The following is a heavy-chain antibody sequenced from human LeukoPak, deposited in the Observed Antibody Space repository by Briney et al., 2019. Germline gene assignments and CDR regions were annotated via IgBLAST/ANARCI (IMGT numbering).Heavy chain of an antibody. CDR3: ARGYYYDSSGYWHFDY. CDR2: ISSSSSTI. J-gene: IGHJ4*02. D-gene: IGHD3-22*01. Sequence: GGSLRLSCVASGFTFSSYSMNWVRQAPGKGLEWVSYISSSSSTIYYADSVKGRFTISRDNAKNSLYLQMNSLRAEDTAVYYCARGYYYDSSGYWHFDYWGQGTLVTVSS. V-gene: IGHV3-48*04. CDR1: GFTFSSYS.